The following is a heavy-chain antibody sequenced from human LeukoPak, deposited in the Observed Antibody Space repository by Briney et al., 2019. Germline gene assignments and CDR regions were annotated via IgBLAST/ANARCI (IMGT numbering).Heavy chain of an antibody. D-gene: IGHD3-3*01. CDR2: VYYTGSI. CDR1: GGSISASSHY. CDR3: ARRDYTTWFDP. Sequence: SETLSLSCSVSGGSISASSHYWAWVRQPPGKGLEWIGSVYYTGSIRYNTSLKSRVTISVDMSKNDLFLTLSSVTAADTAFYYCARRDYTTWFDPWGQGILVTVSP. J-gene: IGHJ5*02. V-gene: IGHV4-39*01.